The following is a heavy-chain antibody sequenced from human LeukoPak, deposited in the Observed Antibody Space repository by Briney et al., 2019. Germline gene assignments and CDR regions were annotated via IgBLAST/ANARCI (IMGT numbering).Heavy chain of an antibody. CDR3: ARHRGSTGFFDF. D-gene: IGHD1-26*01. CDR2: VSFQNT. J-gene: IGHJ4*02. Sequence: PSETLSLTCSVSAGSIASSTHLWGWIRQTPGEGLEWIGSVSFQNTYYNPSLQSRVSISVDTSKSQFSLDLRSVTGADTALYYCARHRGSTGFFDFWGRGIVVTVSS. V-gene: IGHV4-39*01. CDR1: AGSIASSTHL.